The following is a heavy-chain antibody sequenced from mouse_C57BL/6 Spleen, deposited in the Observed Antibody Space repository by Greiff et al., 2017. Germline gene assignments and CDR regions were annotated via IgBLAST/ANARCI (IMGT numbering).Heavy chain of an antibody. CDR1: GYSITSGYY. CDR2: ISYDGSN. Sequence: QLGESGPGLVKPSQSLSLTCSVTGYSITSGYYWNWIRQFPGNKLEWMGYISYDGSNNYNPSLKNRISITRDTSKNQFFLKLNSVTTEDTATYYCARANWDEAMDYWGQGTSVTVSS. V-gene: IGHV3-6*01. D-gene: IGHD4-1*02. J-gene: IGHJ4*01. CDR3: ARANWDEAMDY.